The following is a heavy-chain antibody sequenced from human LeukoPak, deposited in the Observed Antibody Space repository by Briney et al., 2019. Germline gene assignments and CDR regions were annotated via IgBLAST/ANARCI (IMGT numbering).Heavy chain of an antibody. CDR2: ISGSGGST. Sequence: GGSLRLSCAASGFTFSSYAMSWVRQAPGKGLEWVSAISGSGGSTYYADSVKGRFTISRDNSKNTLYLQMNSLRAEDTAVYYCAKARLRYFDWLLPEYYFDYWAREPWSPSPQ. V-gene: IGHV3-23*01. CDR1: GFTFSSYA. J-gene: IGHJ4*02. D-gene: IGHD3-9*01. CDR3: AKARLRYFDWLLPEYYFDY.